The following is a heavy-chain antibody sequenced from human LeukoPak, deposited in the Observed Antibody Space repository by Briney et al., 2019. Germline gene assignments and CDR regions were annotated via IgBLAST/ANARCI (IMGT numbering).Heavy chain of an antibody. J-gene: IGHJ4*02. Sequence: PGGSLRLSCAASGFTFSSYGLNWVRQAPGKGLEWVSSISSGSTYIYYADSVKGRFTISRDNAENSVYLQMNGLRVEDTAVYYCARGLGRWTTGATNPSDFWGQGILVTVSS. V-gene: IGHV3-21*01. D-gene: IGHD1-26*01. CDR2: ISSGSTYI. CDR3: ARGLGRWTTGATNPSDF. CDR1: GFTFSSYG.